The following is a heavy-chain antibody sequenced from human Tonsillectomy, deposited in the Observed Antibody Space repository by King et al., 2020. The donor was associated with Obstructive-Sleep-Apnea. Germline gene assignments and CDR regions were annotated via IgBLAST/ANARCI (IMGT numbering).Heavy chain of an antibody. CDR2: ISSSSSYI. J-gene: IGHJ6*02. Sequence: VQLVESGGGLVKPGGSLRLSCAASGFTFSSDSMNWVRQAPGKGLEWVSSISSSSSYIYYADSVKGRFTISSDNAKNSLYLQMHSLRAEDTAVYYCARADTAMVKGPYGMDVWGQGTTVTVSS. V-gene: IGHV3-21*01. CDR1: GFTFSSDS. D-gene: IGHD5-18*01. CDR3: ARADTAMVKGPYGMDV.